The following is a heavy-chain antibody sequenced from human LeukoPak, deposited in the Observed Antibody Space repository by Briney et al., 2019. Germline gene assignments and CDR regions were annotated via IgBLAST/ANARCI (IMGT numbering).Heavy chain of an antibody. CDR1: GFTFSNYW. V-gene: IGHV3-7*01. CDR2: IKPTGSET. D-gene: IGHD3-10*01. Sequence: GGSLRLSCAASGFTFSNYWMTWVRQAPGQGPEFLADIKPTGSETYYVDPVRGRFTISRDNAKNLLFLQMNSLRGEDTALYYCGGFGYEAAVDLWGRGTLVTVSS. CDR3: GGFGYEAAVDL. J-gene: IGHJ4*02.